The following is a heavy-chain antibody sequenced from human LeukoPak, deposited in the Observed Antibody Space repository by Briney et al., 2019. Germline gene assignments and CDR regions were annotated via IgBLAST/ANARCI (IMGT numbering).Heavy chain of an antibody. J-gene: IGHJ4*02. CDR1: GFTFSSYA. Sequence: AVGSLRLSCAASGFTFSSYAMHWVRQAPGKGLEWVAVISYDGSNEYYADSVKGRFTISRDNSKNTLYLQMNSLRAEDTAVYYCARGPHYYDSSGYSFDYWGQGTLVTVSS. CDR3: ARGPHYYDSSGYSFDY. V-gene: IGHV3-30-3*01. CDR2: ISYDGSNE. D-gene: IGHD3-22*01.